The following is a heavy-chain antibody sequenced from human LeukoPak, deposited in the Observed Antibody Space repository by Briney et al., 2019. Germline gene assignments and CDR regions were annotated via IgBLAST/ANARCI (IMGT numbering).Heavy chain of an antibody. CDR1: GFTFSSYA. D-gene: IGHD3-16*02. V-gene: IGHV3-30-3*01. CDR3: ARDRGLRLGELSLYREYYYYMDV. CDR2: ISYDGSNK. Sequence: GGSLRLSCAASGFTFSSYAMHWVRQAPGKGLEWVAVISYDGSNKYYADSVKGRFTISRDNSKNTLYLQMNSLRAEDTAVYYCARDRGLRLGELSLYREYYYYMDVWGKGTTVTVSS. J-gene: IGHJ6*03.